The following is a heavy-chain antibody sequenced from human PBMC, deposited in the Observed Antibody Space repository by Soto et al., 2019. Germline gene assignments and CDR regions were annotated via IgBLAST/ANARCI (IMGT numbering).Heavy chain of an antibody. J-gene: IGHJ6*03. CDR1: GGSLSSYP. V-gene: IGHV1-69*02. Sequence: QVQLLQSGSEVKKPGSSVKVSCRASGGSLSSYPVTWVRQAPGQGLEWMGRIIPIVGLTNYAQKFQGRVTITADKSTTSAYMELSSLRSNDAAVYYCERPTGGHDAGGNYMDVWGKGPTVIVSS. D-gene: IGHD2-8*02. CDR3: ERPTGGHDAGGNYMDV. CDR2: IIPIVGLT.